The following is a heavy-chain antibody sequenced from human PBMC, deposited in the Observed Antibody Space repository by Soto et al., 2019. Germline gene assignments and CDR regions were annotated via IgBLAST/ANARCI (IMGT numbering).Heavy chain of an antibody. D-gene: IGHD3-3*01. V-gene: IGHV3-48*02. CDR3: ARKGVAFDY. Sequence: EVQLVQSGGGLVQPGGSLRLSCAASGFTFSSYSMNWVRQAPGKGLEWISHISTTSSSIYYADSVKGRFTISRDNAKNSLFLQMNSLRDEDTAVYYCARKGVAFDYWGQGALVTVSS. J-gene: IGHJ4*02. CDR1: GFTFSSYS. CDR2: ISTTSSSI.